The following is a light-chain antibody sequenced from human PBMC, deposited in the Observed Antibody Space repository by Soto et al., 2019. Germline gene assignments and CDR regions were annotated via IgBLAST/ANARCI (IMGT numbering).Light chain of an antibody. CDR3: QKYHSAPRT. CDR1: QGIINY. CDR2: AAS. Sequence: DIQMTQSPSSLSASVGDRVTITCRASQGIINYLAWYQQKPGKVHKLLIYAASTLQSGVPTRFSGSGSGTDFTLTISSLQPEDVATYYCQKYHSAPRTFGQGTKVEIK. J-gene: IGKJ1*01. V-gene: IGKV1-27*01.